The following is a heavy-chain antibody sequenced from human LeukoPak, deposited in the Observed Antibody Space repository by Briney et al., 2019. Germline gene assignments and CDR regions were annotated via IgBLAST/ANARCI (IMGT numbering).Heavy chain of an antibody. CDR1: GYSFTNYG. CDR2: ISTYNADT. CDR3: ARIVDYGDSILSLDY. J-gene: IGHJ4*02. D-gene: IGHD4-17*01. Sequence: ASVKVSCKASGYSFTNYGISWFRQDPGQGLEWMGWISTYNADTDYAQKFQGRVTITRNTSISTAYMELSSLRSEDTAVYYCARIVDYGDSILSLDYWGQGTLVTVSS. V-gene: IGHV1-8*01.